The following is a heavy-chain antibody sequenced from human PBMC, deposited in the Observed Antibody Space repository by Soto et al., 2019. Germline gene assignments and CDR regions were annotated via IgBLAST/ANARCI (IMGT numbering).Heavy chain of an antibody. V-gene: IGHV3-11*05. D-gene: IGHD3-10*01. J-gene: IGHJ6*02. CDR1: GFTFSDYY. CDR3: AGEQGGEGFYGSGGPDYYGMDV. CDR2: ISSSSSYT. Sequence: GGSLRLSCAASGFTFSDYYMSWIRQAPGKGLEWVSYISSSSSYTNYADSVKGRFTISRDNAKNSLYLQMNSLRAEDTAVYYCAGEQGGEGFYGSGGPDYYGMDVWGQGTTVTVSS.